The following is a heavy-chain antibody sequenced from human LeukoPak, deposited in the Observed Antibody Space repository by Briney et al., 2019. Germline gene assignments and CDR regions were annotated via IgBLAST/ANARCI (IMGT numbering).Heavy chain of an antibody. V-gene: IGHV3-30*03. D-gene: IGHD1-1*01. J-gene: IGHJ6*03. CDR3: ARGSLQTGTFNNYYYYYMDV. CDR1: GFTFSSYG. CDR2: ISYDGSNK. Sequence: GGSLRLSCAASGFTFSSYGMHWVRRAPGKGLEWVAVISYDGSNKYYADSVKGRFTIFRDNSKNTLYLQMNSLRAEDTAVYYCARGSLQTGTFNNYYYYYMDVWGKGTTVTVSS.